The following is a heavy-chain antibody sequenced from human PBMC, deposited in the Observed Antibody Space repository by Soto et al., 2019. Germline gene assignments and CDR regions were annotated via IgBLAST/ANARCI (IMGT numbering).Heavy chain of an antibody. J-gene: IGHJ4*02. CDR2: IYYSGST. V-gene: IGHV4-59*08. CDR1: GASINGYY. D-gene: IGHD6-13*01. CDR3: ARSYSSTWYGDFDY. Sequence: QVQLQESGPGLVKPSETLSLTCTVSGASINGYYWSWIRQPPGKGLEWIGYIYYSGSTNYNPSLKSRVTMSVATSKNEFSLELTSVNAADTAVYYCARSYSSTWYGDFDYCGQGTLVTVSS.